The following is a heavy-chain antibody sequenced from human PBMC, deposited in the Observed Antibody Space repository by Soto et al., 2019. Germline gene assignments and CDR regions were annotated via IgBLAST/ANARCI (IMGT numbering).Heavy chain of an antibody. Sequence: ASVKVSCKASAYTFTSYCISWVRQAPGQGLEWMGWISAYNGNTNYAQKLQGRVTMTTDTSTSTAYMELRSLRSDDTAVYYCARDKSAKLVRGVIIMGYWGQAPLVTVPS. J-gene: IGHJ4*02. CDR1: AYTFTSYC. V-gene: IGHV1-18*04. CDR3: ARDKSAKLVRGVIIMGY. D-gene: IGHD3-10*01. CDR2: ISAYNGNT.